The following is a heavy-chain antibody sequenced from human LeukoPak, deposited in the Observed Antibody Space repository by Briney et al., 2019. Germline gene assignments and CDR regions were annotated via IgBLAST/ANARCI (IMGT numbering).Heavy chain of an antibody. CDR2: IIPIFGTA. J-gene: IGHJ4*02. V-gene: IGHV1-69*13. D-gene: IGHD3-22*01. Sequence: SVKVSCKASGGTFSSYAISWVRQAPGQGLEWMGGIIPIFGTANYAQKFQGRVTITADESTSTAYMELSSLRSEDTAVYYCARGTVVPAAMYYYDSSGYSLFDYWGQGTLVTVSS. CDR1: GGTFSSYA. CDR3: ARGTVVPAAMYYYDSSGYSLFDY.